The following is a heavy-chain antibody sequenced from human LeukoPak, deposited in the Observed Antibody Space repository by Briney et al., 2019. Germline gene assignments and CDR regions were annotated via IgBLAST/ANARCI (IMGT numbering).Heavy chain of an antibody. CDR3: ARSAYYYDSSGPWAY. CDR1: GFTFSSYA. Sequence: PGGSLRLSCAASGFTFSSYAMHWVRQAPGKGLEWVAVISYDGSNKYYADSVKGRFTISRDNSKNTLYLQMNSLRAEDTAVYYCARSAYYYDSSGPWAYWGQGTLVTVSS. CDR2: ISYDGSNK. J-gene: IGHJ4*02. V-gene: IGHV3-30-3*01. D-gene: IGHD3-22*01.